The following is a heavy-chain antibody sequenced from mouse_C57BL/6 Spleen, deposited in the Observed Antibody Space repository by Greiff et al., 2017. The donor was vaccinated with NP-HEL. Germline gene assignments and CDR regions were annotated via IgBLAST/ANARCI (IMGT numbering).Heavy chain of an antibody. D-gene: IGHD2-4*01. V-gene: IGHV7-3*01. J-gene: IGHJ2*01. CDR1: GFTFTDYY. CDR2: IRNKANGYTT. CDR3: ARYWNDDDGVDY. Sequence: EVQLVESGGGLVQPGGSLSLSCAASGFTFTDYYMSWVRQPPGKALEWLGFIRNKANGYTTEYSASVKGRFTISRDNSQSILYLQMNALRAEDSATYYGARYWNDDDGVDYWGQGTTLTVSS.